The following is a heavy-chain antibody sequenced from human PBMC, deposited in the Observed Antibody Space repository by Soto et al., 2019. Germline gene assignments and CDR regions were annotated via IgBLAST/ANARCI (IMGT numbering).Heavy chain of an antibody. Sequence: GGSLRLSCAASGFTFSSYWMSWVRQAPGKGLEWVANIKQDGSEKYYVDSVKGRFTISRDNAKNSLYLQMNSLRAEDTAVYYCARPGFNRITIFGVVIDAFDIWGQGTMVTVSS. J-gene: IGHJ3*02. CDR2: IKQDGSEK. D-gene: IGHD3-3*01. V-gene: IGHV3-7*01. CDR1: GFTFSSYW. CDR3: ARPGFNRITIFGVVIDAFDI.